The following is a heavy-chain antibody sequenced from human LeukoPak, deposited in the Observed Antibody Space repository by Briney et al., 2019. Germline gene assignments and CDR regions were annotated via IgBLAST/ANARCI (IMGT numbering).Heavy chain of an antibody. Sequence: SETLSLTCAVYGGSFSGYYWSWIRQPPGKGLEWIGEINHSGSTNYNPSLKSRVTIPVDTSKNQFSLKLSSVTAADTVVYYCARGRGYDFWSGYSGHYFDYWGQGTLVTVSS. CDR1: GGSFSGYY. V-gene: IGHV4-34*01. CDR3: ARGRGYDFWSGYSGHYFDY. D-gene: IGHD3-3*01. CDR2: INHSGST. J-gene: IGHJ4*02.